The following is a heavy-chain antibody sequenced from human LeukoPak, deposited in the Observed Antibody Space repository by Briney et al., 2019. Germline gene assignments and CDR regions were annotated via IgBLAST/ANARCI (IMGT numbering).Heavy chain of an antibody. V-gene: IGHV4-59*01. CDR2: IYYSGST. CDR1: GGSISSYY. Sequence: SETLSLTCTVSGGSISSYYWSWIRQPPGKGLDWIGYIYYSGSTNYNPSLKSRVTISVDTSKNQFSLKLSSVTAADTAVYYCARGYYDILTSDAFDIWGQGTMVTVSS. CDR3: ARGYYDILTSDAFDI. J-gene: IGHJ3*02. D-gene: IGHD3-9*01.